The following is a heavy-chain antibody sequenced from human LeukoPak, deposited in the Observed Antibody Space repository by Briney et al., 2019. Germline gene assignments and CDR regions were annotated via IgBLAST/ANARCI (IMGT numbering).Heavy chain of an antibody. V-gene: IGHV4-38-2*02. CDR3: ARAYTSGYQFDY. J-gene: IGHJ4*02. CDR2: IDHSGST. Sequence: SETLSLTCTVSGYSISNGYYWAWFRQPPGRGLEWIGTIDHSGSTYYKPSLKSRVTISVDTSKNQFSLRLTSVTAADTAVYYCARAYTSGYQFDYWGQGTLVTVSS. D-gene: IGHD6-19*01. CDR1: GYSISNGYY.